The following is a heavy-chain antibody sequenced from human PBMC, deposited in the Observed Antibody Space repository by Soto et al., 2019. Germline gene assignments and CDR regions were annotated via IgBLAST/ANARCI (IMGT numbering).Heavy chain of an antibody. D-gene: IGHD5-12*01. CDR3: ARTYSAYDKGYWFDH. CDR2: IYHSGST. Sequence: TLSLTCTVAGGSISSVNYYCSWIRQHPGKGLEWIGYIYHSGSTYYNPSLKSRVSISVDRSKNQFSLKLVSVTAADTAVYYCARTYSAYDKGYWFDHWGQGTLVTVSS. J-gene: IGHJ5*02. CDR1: GGSISSVNYY. V-gene: IGHV4-31*03.